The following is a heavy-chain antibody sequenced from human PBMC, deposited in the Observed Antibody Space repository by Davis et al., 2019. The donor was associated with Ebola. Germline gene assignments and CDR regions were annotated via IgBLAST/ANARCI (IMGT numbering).Heavy chain of an antibody. D-gene: IGHD3-22*01. J-gene: IGHJ6*03. CDR2: IYYSGST. CDR3: ARDLRYDSSGYDYYFYMDV. Sequence: PSETLSLTCTVSGGSTSRGGSYWTWIRQHPGKGLEWIGYIYYSGSTYYKPSLKSRVTIPLDTSKNQFSLNLYSVTAADTAVYYCARDLRYDSSGYDYYFYMDVWGKGTTVTVSS. V-gene: IGHV4-31*03. CDR1: GGSTSRGGSY.